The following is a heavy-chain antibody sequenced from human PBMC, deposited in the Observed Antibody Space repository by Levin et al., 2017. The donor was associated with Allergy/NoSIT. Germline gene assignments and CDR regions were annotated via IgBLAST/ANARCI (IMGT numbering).Heavy chain of an antibody. Sequence: SETLSLTCTVSGGSISSYYWSWIRQPPGKGLEWIGYIYYSGSTNYNPSLKSRVTISVDTSKNQFSLKLSSVTAADTAVYYCAREPMGGWLDYWGQGTLVTVSS. V-gene: IGHV4-59*01. D-gene: IGHD6-19*01. CDR1: GGSISSYY. CDR3: AREPMGGWLDY. J-gene: IGHJ4*02. CDR2: IYYSGST.